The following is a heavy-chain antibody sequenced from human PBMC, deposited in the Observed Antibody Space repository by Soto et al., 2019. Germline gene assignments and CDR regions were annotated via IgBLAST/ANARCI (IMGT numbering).Heavy chain of an antibody. Sequence: QVHLVQSGTEVRKPGSSVTVSCKVSGGTFSTYTISWVRQAPGQGLQWMGGITPILRETTYAQNFQGRVSITADISATTAYMELSDLTSEDTAVYYWGRVPRYSFPTSDSLDQWGQGTRVTVSS. CDR2: ITPILRET. J-gene: IGHJ4*02. V-gene: IGHV1-69*06. CDR1: GGTFSTYT. CDR3: GRVPRYSFPTSDSLDQ. D-gene: IGHD5-18*01.